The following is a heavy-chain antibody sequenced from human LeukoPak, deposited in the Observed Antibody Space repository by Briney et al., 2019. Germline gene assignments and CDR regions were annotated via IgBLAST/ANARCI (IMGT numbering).Heavy chain of an antibody. CDR2: ISYDGSNK. D-gene: IGHD5-12*01. Sequence: GGSLRLSCAASGFSFSSYAMHWVRQAPGKGLEWAAVISYDGSNKYYADSVKGRFTISRDNSKNTLYLQMNSLRAEDTAVYYCARTFWDKSNGYDYYFDYWGQGSLVTVSS. CDR3: ARTFWDKSNGYDYYFDY. J-gene: IGHJ4*02. V-gene: IGHV3-30*04. CDR1: GFSFSSYA.